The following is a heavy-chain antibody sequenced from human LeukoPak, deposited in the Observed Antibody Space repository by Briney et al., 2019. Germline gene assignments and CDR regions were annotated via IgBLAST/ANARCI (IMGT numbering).Heavy chain of an antibody. CDR1: GFTLRNNW. Sequence: GGSLRLSCVASGFTLRNNWMAWVRQAQGQGPELVAHINHDGIHTGYVDSVKGRFTIYRDNSKNSLYLQLNSLRAEDTAMYYCAKYLSRAFDYWGQGSLITVSS. J-gene: IGHJ4*02. CDR2: INHDGIHT. D-gene: IGHD2/OR15-2a*01. V-gene: IGHV3-7*02. CDR3: AKYLSRAFDY.